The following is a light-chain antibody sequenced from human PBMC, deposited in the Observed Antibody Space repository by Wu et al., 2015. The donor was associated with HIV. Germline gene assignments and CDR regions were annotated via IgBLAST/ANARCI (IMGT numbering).Light chain of an antibody. CDR3: HQRTTWPRT. CDR1: QSISNAY. J-gene: IGKJ1*01. V-gene: IGKV3D-20*02. Sequence: EIVLTQSPDTLSLSPGDRATLSCTTSQSISNAYVAWYQQKPGQAPRLLIYGASNRATGIPGRFSGSGSGTDFTLTIAGLEPEDFAVYYCHQRTTWPRTFGQGTKVEVK. CDR2: GAS.